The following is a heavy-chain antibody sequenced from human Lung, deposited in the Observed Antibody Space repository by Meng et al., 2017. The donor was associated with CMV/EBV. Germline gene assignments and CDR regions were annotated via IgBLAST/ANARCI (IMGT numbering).Heavy chain of an antibody. CDR1: GFTFSNYA. V-gene: IGHV3-30-3*01. Sequence: GGSXRLXXAASGFTFSNYAMHWVRQAPGKGLEWVAIISYDGKTYDRSNKYYADSVKGRFTISRDNSKNTLYLQMSNLRTDDTAVYYCARDRILDFWSGYPRGYYGIDVWGQGTTVXVSS. D-gene: IGHD3-3*01. CDR2: ISYDGKTYDRSNK. CDR3: ARDRILDFWSGYPRGYYGIDV. J-gene: IGHJ6*02.